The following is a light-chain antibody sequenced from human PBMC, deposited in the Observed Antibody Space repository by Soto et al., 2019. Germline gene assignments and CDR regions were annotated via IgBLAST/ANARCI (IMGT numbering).Light chain of an antibody. V-gene: IGKV3-15*01. CDR2: GAS. CDR3: QHFNNWPSS. Sequence: EIVMTQSPATLSVSPGERATLSCRASQSVSSNLAWYQHKPGQAPRLLIYGASTRATGIPARFSGSGSGTEFTLTINSLQSEDFAVYYCQHFNNWPSSFGQGTKVDIK. CDR1: QSVSSN. J-gene: IGKJ1*01.